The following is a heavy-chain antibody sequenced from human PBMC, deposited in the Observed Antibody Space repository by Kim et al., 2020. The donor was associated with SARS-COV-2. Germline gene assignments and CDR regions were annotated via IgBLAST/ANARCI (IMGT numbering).Heavy chain of an antibody. CDR1: GFTFSDYG. CDR2: IGGSGATT. V-gene: IGHV3-23*01. Sequence: GGSLRLSCAASGFTFSDYGVTWVRQAPGKGLEWVSSIGGSGATTYYGDSMKGRATISRDNSKDTLYLQMHSLRAEDTAVYYCAVITGDYYGDWGKGTLVTVSP. J-gene: IGHJ4*02. D-gene: IGHD3-9*01. CDR3: AVITGDYYGD.